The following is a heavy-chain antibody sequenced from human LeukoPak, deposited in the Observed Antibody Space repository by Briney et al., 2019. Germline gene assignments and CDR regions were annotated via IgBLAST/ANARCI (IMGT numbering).Heavy chain of an antibody. D-gene: IGHD1-26*01. V-gene: IGHV4-34*01. CDR2: INHSGST. CDR3: ARGRQFRVGATTWGDY. J-gene: IGHJ4*02. CDR1: GGSISSYY. Sequence: SETLSLTCTVSGGSISSYYWSWIRQPPGKGLEWIGEINHSGSTNYNPSLKSRVTISVDTSKNQFSLKLSSVTAADTAVYYCARGRQFRVGATTWGDYWGQGTLVTVSS.